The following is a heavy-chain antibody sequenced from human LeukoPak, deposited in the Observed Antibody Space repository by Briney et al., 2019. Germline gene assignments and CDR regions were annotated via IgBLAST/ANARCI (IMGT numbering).Heavy chain of an antibody. CDR3: ARDGGVMENWFDP. J-gene: IGHJ5*02. D-gene: IGHD3-16*01. V-gene: IGHV1-2*02. CDR2: INPNSGGT. CDR1: GYTFTSYG. Sequence: ASVKVSCKASGYTFTSYGISWVRQAPGQGLEWMGWINPNSGGTNYAQKFQGRVTMTRDTSISTAYMELSRLRSDDTAVYYCARDGGVMENWFDPWGQGTLVTVSS.